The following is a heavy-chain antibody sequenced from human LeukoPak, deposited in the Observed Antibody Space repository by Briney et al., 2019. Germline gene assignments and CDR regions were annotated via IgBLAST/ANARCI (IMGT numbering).Heavy chain of an antibody. Sequence: SETLSLTCAVYGGSFSGYYWSWIRQRPGKGLEWIGEINHSVSTNYNPPLKSRVTISVDTSKNQFSLKLSSVTAADTAVYYCAKDGTYPPWGYYYYMDVWGKGTTVTISS. V-gene: IGHV4-34*01. CDR1: GGSFSGYY. CDR3: AKDGTYPPWGYYYYMDV. CDR2: INHSVST. J-gene: IGHJ6*03. D-gene: IGHD1-26*01.